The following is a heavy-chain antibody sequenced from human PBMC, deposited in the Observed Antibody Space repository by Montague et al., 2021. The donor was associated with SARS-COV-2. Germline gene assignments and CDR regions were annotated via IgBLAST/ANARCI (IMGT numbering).Heavy chain of an antibody. Sequence: SETLSLTCTVSGGPFSSSNYYWGWIRQPPGQGLEWIGNMYYSGSTYYTLSLQSRVTTYIDTSKNQLSLTLSAVTAADTAVYYCARDDIVLQGVTKCMDVWGQGTTVTVSS. CDR2: MYYSGST. CDR1: GGPFSSSNYY. V-gene: IGHV4-39*07. J-gene: IGHJ6*02. CDR3: ARDDIVLQGVTKCMDV. D-gene: IGHD3-10*01.